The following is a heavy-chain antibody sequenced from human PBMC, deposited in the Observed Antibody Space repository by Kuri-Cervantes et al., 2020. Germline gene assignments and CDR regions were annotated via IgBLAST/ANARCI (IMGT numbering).Heavy chain of an antibody. V-gene: IGHV3-21*04. J-gene: IGHJ4*02. CDR3: RYTIAAGPVFDY. CDR2: ISSSSSSYI. D-gene: IGHD6-13*01. Sequence: GGSLRLSCAASGFTFSSYSMNWVRQAPGKGLEWVSSISSSSSSYIYYADSVKGRFTISRDNSKNTLYLQMNSLRAEDTAVYYCRYTIAAGPVFDYWGQGTLVTVSS. CDR1: GFTFSSYS.